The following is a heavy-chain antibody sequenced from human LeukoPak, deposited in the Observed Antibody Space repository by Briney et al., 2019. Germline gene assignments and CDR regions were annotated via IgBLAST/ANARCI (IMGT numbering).Heavy chain of an antibody. CDR1: GFTFSSYE. CDR2: IISSGSTK. CDR3: ARSDCSSTSCYVAY. V-gene: IGHV3-48*03. Sequence: PGGSLRLSCAASGFTFSSYEMYWVRQAPGKGLEWVSYIISSGSTKYYADSVKGRFTISRDNAKNSLYLQINSLRDEDTAVYYCARSDCSSTSCYVAYWGQGTLVTVSS. J-gene: IGHJ4*02. D-gene: IGHD2-2*01.